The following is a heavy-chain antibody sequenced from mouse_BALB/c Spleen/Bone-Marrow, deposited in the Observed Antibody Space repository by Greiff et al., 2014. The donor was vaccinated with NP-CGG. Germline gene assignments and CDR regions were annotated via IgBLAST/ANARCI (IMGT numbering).Heavy chain of an antibody. CDR2: ISSGGSYT. V-gene: IGHV5-6-4*01. D-gene: IGHD4-1*01. Sequence: VQLKESGGGLVKPGGSLKLSCAASGFTFSSYTMSWVRQTPEKRLEWVATISSGGSYTYYPDSVKGRFTISRDNAKNTLYLQMSSLKSEDTAMYYCTREGTNWDFDYWGQGTTLTVSS. CDR3: TREGTNWDFDY. CDR1: GFTFSSYT. J-gene: IGHJ2*01.